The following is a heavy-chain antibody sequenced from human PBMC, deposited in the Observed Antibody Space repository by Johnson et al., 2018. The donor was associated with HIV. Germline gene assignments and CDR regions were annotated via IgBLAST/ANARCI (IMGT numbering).Heavy chain of an antibody. J-gene: IGHJ3*02. CDR1: GFSLSSYA. V-gene: IGHV3-30-3*01. CDR3: AREGNYYDSSSHVFDI. CDR2: ISHDGSNK. D-gene: IGHD3-22*01. Sequence: VQLVESGGGVVQPGRSLRLSCAASGFSLSSYAMHWVRQAPGKGLEWVAVISHDGSNKYYADSVRGRFTISRDKSRNTLYLQMNSLRAEDTAVHYCAREGNYYDSSSHVFDIWGQGTMVTVSS.